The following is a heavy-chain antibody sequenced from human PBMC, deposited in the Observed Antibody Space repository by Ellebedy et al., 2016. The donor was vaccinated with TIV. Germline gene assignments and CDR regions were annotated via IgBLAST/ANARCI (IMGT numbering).Heavy chain of an antibody. Sequence: GGSLRLXXAASGFTFATYAMSWVRQAPGKGLEWVSAISGSGDNTYYADSVKGRFTISRDNSENTLYLQLNSLRAEDTAIYYCVAFTVNFDFWGQGTLVTVSS. CDR3: VAFTVNFDF. J-gene: IGHJ4*02. D-gene: IGHD3-3*02. CDR1: GFTFATYA. CDR2: ISGSGDNT. V-gene: IGHV3-23*01.